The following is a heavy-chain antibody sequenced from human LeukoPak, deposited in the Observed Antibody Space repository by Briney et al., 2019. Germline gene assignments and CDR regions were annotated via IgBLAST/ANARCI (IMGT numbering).Heavy chain of an antibody. CDR2: IIPIFGTA. J-gene: IGHJ6*04. CDR3: ASGPYYGSGGSYYCGMDV. D-gene: IGHD3-10*01. Sequence: ASVKVSCKASGGTFSSYAISWVRQAPGQGLEWMGGIIPIFGTANYAQKFQGRVTITADESTSTAYMELSSLRSEDTAVYYCASGPYYGSGGSYYCGMDVWGKGTTVTVSS. V-gene: IGHV1-69*13. CDR1: GGTFSSYA.